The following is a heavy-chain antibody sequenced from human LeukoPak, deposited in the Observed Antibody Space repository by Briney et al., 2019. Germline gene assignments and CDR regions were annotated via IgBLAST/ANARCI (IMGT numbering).Heavy chain of an antibody. D-gene: IGHD3-10*01. CDR2: IIPIFGTA. V-gene: IGHV1-69*05. J-gene: IGHJ5*02. CDR3: ATYYYGSDHNWFDP. CDR1: GGTFSSYT. Sequence: ASVKVSCKASGGTFSSYTISWVRQAPGQGLGWMGGIIPIFGTANYAQKFQGRVTITTDESTSTAYMELSSLRSEDTAVYYCATYYYGSDHNWFDPWGQGTLVTVSS.